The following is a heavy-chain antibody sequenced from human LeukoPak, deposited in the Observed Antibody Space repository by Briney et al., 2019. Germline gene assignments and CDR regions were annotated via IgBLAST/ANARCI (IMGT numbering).Heavy chain of an antibody. CDR1: GFTFRSYS. J-gene: IGHJ4*02. CDR3: AREQYYDILTGYNGYFDY. Sequence: GGSLRLSCAASGFTFRSYSMNWVRQAPGKGLEWVSSISIGSSYIYYADSVKGRFTISRDNAKNSLYLQMNSLRAGDTAVYYCAREQYYDILTGYNGYFDYWGQGTLVTVSS. V-gene: IGHV3-21*01. CDR2: ISIGSSYI. D-gene: IGHD3-9*01.